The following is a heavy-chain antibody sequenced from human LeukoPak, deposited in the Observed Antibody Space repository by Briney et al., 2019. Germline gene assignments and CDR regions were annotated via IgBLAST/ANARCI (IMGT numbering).Heavy chain of an antibody. Sequence: LSETLSLTCTVSGGSISSSSYYWGWIRQPPGKGLEWIGSIYCSGSTYYNPSLKSRVTISVDTSKNQFSLKLSSVTAADTAVYYCARHVSYYDFWSAPLGFDAFDIWGQGTMVTVSS. J-gene: IGHJ3*02. D-gene: IGHD3-3*01. V-gene: IGHV4-39*01. CDR2: IYCSGST. CDR1: GGSISSSSYY. CDR3: ARHVSYYDFWSAPLGFDAFDI.